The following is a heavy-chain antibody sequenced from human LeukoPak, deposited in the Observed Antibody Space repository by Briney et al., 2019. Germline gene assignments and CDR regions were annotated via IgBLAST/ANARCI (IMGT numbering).Heavy chain of an antibody. D-gene: IGHD5-12*01. Sequence: GGSLRLSCAASGFTVSSNYMSWVRQAPGKGLEWVLVIYSGGSTYYADSVKGRFTISRDNSKNTLYLQMNSLRAEDTAVYYCARDYSGYDLEGFDYWGQGTLVTVSS. V-gene: IGHV3-66*02. CDR3: ARDYSGYDLEGFDY. CDR2: IYSGGST. J-gene: IGHJ4*02. CDR1: GFTVSSNY.